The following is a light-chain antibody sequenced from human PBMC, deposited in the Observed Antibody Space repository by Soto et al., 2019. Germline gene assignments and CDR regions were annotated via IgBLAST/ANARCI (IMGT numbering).Light chain of an antibody. CDR3: QKYNDWPLT. V-gene: IGKV3-15*01. Sequence: EKVMTQSPAALSVSPGERATLSCRASQSVNSNLAWYQQKAGQAPRLLLYGASTRATGIPARFSGSASGTELPLTIISLQSEDSAVYYCQKYNDWPLTFGGGTKVEIK. J-gene: IGKJ4*01. CDR2: GAS. CDR1: QSVNSN.